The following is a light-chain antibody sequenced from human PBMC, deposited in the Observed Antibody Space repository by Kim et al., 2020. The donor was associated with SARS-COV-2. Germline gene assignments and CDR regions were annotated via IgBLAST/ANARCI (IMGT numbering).Light chain of an antibody. CDR1: GGNIAVNY. CDR3: QSYDGSRGV. Sequence: GKTVTLSRTRSGGNIAVNYVQWYQQRPGSSPIPVIYEDNQRPSRVPDRFSGSIDSSSNSASLTISGLKTEDEADYYCQSYDGSRGVFGGGTQLTVL. J-gene: IGLJ3*02. CDR2: EDN. V-gene: IGLV6-57*01.